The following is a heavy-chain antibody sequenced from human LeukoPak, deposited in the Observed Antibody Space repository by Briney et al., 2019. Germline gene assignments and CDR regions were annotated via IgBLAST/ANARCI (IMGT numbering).Heavy chain of an antibody. CDR2: INPNSGGT. J-gene: IGHJ1*01. Sequence: GASVNVSFKASGYTFTVYYMHWVRQAPGQGLEWMGWINPNSGGTNYAQKFQGRVTMTRDTSISTAYMELSRLRSDDTAVYYCASPSVMLEYFQHWGQGTLVTVSS. D-gene: IGHD3-16*01. CDR1: GYTFTVYY. CDR3: ASPSVMLEYFQH. V-gene: IGHV1-2*02.